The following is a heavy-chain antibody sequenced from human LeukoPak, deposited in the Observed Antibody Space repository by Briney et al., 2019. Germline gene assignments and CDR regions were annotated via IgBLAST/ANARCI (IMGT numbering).Heavy chain of an antibody. V-gene: IGHV5-51*01. J-gene: IGHJ3*02. CDR3: ARRSSSWPDAFDI. CDR2: IYHGDSDT. CDR1: GYSFTSYW. D-gene: IGHD6-13*01. Sequence: PGESLKISCKGPGYSFTSYWIGWVRQMPGKGLEWMGIIYHGDSDTRYSPSFQGQVTISVDKSISTAYLQWSSLKASDTAMYYCARRSSSWPDAFDIWGQGTMVTVSS.